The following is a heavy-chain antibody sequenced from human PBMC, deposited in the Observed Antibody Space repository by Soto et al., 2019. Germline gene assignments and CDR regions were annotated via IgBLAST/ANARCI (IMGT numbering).Heavy chain of an antibody. J-gene: IGHJ4*02. D-gene: IGHD6-6*01. CDR2: IKSKTDGGTT. V-gene: IGHV3-15*01. CDR1: GITFSNVW. Sequence: EVQLVESGGGLVKPGGTLRVSCAASGITFSNVWMTWVRQAPGKGLEWVGRIKSKTDGGTTDYGAPVRVRFTISRDDSKNTLHLQMNSLKTEDTAVYYCTTGRFSSSLYFDSWGQGTLVTVSS. CDR3: TTGRFSSSLYFDS.